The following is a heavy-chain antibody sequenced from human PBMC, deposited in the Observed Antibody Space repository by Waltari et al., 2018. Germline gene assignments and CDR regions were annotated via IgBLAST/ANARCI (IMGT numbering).Heavy chain of an antibody. V-gene: IGHV3-23*01. Sequence: EVQLLESAGGLVQPGEALRLSCAASGFSFMGFAMTWVRQAPGEGRECVASISGRGATPFYADSVKGRFTIVRDNSRDTVYLQMNSLRVDDSAVYYCAKGSRGYTNYFFDSWGQGTLVSVSS. CDR1: GFSFMGFA. CDR2: ISGRGATP. CDR3: AKGSRGYTNYFFDS. J-gene: IGHJ4*02. D-gene: IGHD3-16*02.